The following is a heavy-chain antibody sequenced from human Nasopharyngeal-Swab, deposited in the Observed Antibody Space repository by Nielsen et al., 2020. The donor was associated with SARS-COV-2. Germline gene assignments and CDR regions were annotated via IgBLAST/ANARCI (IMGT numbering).Heavy chain of an antibody. Sequence: ASVKVSCKASGYTFTSYDINWVRQATGQGLEWMGWMNPNSGNTGYAQKFQGRVTMTRNTSISTAYMELSSLRSEDTAVYYCARAILPGIAVAGTPYYYYYGMDVWGQGTTVTVSS. V-gene: IGHV1-8*01. D-gene: IGHD6-19*01. J-gene: IGHJ6*02. CDR2: MNPNSGNT. CDR3: ARAILPGIAVAGTPYYYYYGMDV. CDR1: GYTFTSYD.